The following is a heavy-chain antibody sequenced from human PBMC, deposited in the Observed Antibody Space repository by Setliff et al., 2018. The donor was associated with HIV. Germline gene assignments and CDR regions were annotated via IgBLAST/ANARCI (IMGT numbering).Heavy chain of an antibody. J-gene: IGHJ4*02. CDR2: IYWDDDR. D-gene: IGHD7-27*01. CDR3: AHRGTGGYSFDY. Sequence: SGPTLVNPTQTLTLTCAFSGFSLSTSGVAVDWIRQPPGKAPEWLALIYWDDDRRYSPSLKSRLTITKDTAKNLVVLTMTNMDPVDTATYYCAHRGTGGYSFDYWGQGTLVTVSS. CDR1: GFSLSTSGVA. V-gene: IGHV2-5*02.